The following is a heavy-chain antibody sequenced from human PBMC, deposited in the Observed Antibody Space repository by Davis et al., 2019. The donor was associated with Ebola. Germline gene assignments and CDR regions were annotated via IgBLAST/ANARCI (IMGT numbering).Heavy chain of an antibody. CDR3: ARAGGSYYLNRFDP. CDR2: FAHSGRS. D-gene: IGHD1-26*01. V-gene: IGHV4-34*01. J-gene: IGHJ5*02. Sequence: SEPLSPTCPVYGASFSGYYWSWLRPSPGKGLEWIGEFAHSGRSNYNTSLKSRVSILGDTSKNQFSLELTSVTAADTAVYYCARAGGSYYLNRFDPWGQGTLVTVSS. CDR1: GASFSGYY.